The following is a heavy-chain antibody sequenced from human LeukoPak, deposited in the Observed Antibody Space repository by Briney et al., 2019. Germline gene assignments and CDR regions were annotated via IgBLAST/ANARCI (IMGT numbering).Heavy chain of an antibody. V-gene: IGHV3-11*04. J-gene: IGHJ5*02. CDR2: ISSSGSTI. D-gene: IGHD6-19*01. CDR3: ARDTSSGWYLGWFDP. CDR1: GFTFSDYY. Sequence: GGSLRLSCAASGFTFSDYYMSWIRQAPGKGLEWVSYISSSGSTIYYADSVKRRFTISRDNAKNSLYLQMNSLRAEDTAVYYCARDTSSGWYLGWFDPWGQGTLVTVSS.